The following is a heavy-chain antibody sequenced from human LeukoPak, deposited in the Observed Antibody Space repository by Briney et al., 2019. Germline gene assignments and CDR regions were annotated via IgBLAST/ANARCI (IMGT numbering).Heavy chain of an antibody. CDR1: GGSISSYY. J-gene: IGHJ4*02. CDR2: IYYSGST. D-gene: IGHD4-17*01. CDR3: ARGPRSTTTVTASFDY. V-gene: IGHV4-59*01. Sequence: SETLSLTCTVSGGSISSYYWSWIRQPPRKGLEWIGYIYYSGSTNYNPSLKSRVTISVDTSKNQSSLKLSSVTAADTAVYYCARGPRSTTTVTASFDYWGQGTLVTVSS.